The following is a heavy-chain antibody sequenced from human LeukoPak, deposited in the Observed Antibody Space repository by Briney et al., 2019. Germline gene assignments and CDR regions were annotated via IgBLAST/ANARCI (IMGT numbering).Heavy chain of an antibody. CDR3: ARGQWELPDFYY. CDR2: IYYSGST. J-gene: IGHJ4*02. D-gene: IGHD1-26*01. CDR1: GGSISSTTYY. Sequence: PSETLSLTCTVSGGSISSTTYYWGWIRQPPGKGLEWIGSIYYSGSTYYNPSLKSRVTISVDTSKNQFSLKLSSVTAADTAVYYCARGQWELPDFYYWGQGILVTVSS. V-gene: IGHV4-39*07.